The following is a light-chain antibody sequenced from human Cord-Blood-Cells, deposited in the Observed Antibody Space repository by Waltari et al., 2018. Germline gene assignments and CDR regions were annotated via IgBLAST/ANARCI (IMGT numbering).Light chain of an antibody. J-gene: IGLJ3*02. V-gene: IGLV3-19*01. CDR3: NSRDSSGNHLV. CDR1: SLRSYY. Sequence: SSELTQDPAVSVALGQTVRITCQGDSLRSYYASWYQKKPGQAPVLVIYGKNNGPSWNPDRFSGSSSGNTASLTITGAQAEDETDYYCNSRDSSGNHLVFGGGTKLTVL. CDR2: GKN.